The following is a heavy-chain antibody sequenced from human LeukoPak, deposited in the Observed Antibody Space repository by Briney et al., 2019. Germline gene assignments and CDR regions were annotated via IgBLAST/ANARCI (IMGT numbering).Heavy chain of an antibody. CDR3: ARDPSYFDSSGYYGGFDY. CDR1: GFTFSSYE. V-gene: IGHV3-48*03. D-gene: IGHD3-22*01. J-gene: IGHJ4*02. CDR2: ISSSGSTI. Sequence: GGSLRLSCAASGFTFSSYEMNWVRQAPGKGLEWVSYISSSGSTIYYADSVKGRFTISRDNAKNSLYLQMNSLRAEDTAVYYCARDPSYFDSSGYYGGFDYWGQGTLVTVSS.